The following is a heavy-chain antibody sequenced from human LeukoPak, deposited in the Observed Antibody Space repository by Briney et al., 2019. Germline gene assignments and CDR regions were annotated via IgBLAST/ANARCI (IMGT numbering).Heavy chain of an antibody. Sequence: ASVKVSCKAFGYTFTSNYMHWVRQAPGQGPEWMGVISPSGGSTTYAQKFQGRVTITRDTSASTAYMELSSLRSEDMAVYYCARGTYTNYEKDYYYMDVWGKGTTVTVSS. CDR2: ISPSGGST. V-gene: IGHV1-46*01. D-gene: IGHD4-11*01. CDR1: GYTFTSNY. J-gene: IGHJ6*03. CDR3: ARGTYTNYEKDYYYMDV.